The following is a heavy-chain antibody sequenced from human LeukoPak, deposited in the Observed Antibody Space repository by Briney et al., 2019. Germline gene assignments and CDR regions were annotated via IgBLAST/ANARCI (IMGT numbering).Heavy chain of an antibody. CDR2: IYYSGST. Sequence: SQTLSLTCTVSGGSISSGGYSWSWIRQHPGKGLEWIGYIYYSGSTYYNPSLKSRVTISVDTSENQFSLKLSSVTAADTAVYYCARDNQLGYCSSTSCYTHFDYWGQGTLVTVSS. CDR3: ARDNQLGYCSSTSCYTHFDY. J-gene: IGHJ4*02. V-gene: IGHV4-31*03. D-gene: IGHD2-2*02. CDR1: GGSISSGGYS.